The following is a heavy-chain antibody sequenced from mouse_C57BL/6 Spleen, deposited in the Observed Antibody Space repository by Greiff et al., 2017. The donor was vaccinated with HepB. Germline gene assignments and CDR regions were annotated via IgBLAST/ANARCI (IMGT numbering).Heavy chain of an antibody. V-gene: IGHV1-81*01. CDR3: ARLYSNFYFDY. J-gene: IGHJ2*01. CDR1: GYTFTSYG. CDR2: IYPRSGNT. D-gene: IGHD2-5*01. Sequence: VQLQESGAELARPGASVKLSCKASGYTFTSYGISWVKQRTGQGLEWIGEIYPRSGNTYYNEKFKGKATLTADKSSSTAYMELRSLTSEDSAVYFCARLYSNFYFDYWGQGTTLTVSS.